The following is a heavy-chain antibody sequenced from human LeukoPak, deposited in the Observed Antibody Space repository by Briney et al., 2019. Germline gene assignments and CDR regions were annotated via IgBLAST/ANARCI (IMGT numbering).Heavy chain of an antibody. CDR3: ARERGWELPSSFDS. V-gene: IGHV3-7*01. CDR1: GFTFNNYW. J-gene: IGHJ4*02. D-gene: IGHD1-26*01. Sequence: GGSLRLCCAASGFTFNNYWMSRVRQAPGKGLEWVANIKPDGGDKYYVGSVKGRFTISRDNDKNSMCLQMNSLRAEDTAVYYCARERGWELPSSFDSWGQGTLVTVSS. CDR2: IKPDGGDK.